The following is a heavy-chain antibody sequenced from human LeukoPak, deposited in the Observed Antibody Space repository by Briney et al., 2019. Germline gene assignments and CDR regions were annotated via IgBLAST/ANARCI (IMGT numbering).Heavy chain of an antibody. CDR1: GGSISSYY. CDR2: IYYSGST. Sequence: SETLSLTCTVPGGSISSYYWSWIRQPPGKGLEWIGYIYYSGSTNYNPSLKSRVTISVDTSKNQFSLKLSSVTAADTAVYYCARGSDGYYTKYYFDYWGQGTLVTVSS. D-gene: IGHD3-3*01. J-gene: IGHJ4*02. V-gene: IGHV4-59*01. CDR3: ARGSDGYYTKYYFDY.